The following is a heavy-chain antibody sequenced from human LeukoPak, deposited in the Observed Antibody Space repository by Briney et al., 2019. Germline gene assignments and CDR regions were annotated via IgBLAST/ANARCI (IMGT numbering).Heavy chain of an antibody. V-gene: IGHV4-61*05. Sequence: SETLSLTCTVSGGSISSSSSYWGWIRQPPGKGLEWIGYAYYSGSTNYNPSLESRVTMSVDTSKNKFTLKLSSVTAADTAVYYCARNAAVATSRSWFDPWGQGSLVTVSS. J-gene: IGHJ5*02. CDR1: GGSISSSSSY. D-gene: IGHD6-19*01. CDR2: AYYSGST. CDR3: ARNAAVATSRSWFDP.